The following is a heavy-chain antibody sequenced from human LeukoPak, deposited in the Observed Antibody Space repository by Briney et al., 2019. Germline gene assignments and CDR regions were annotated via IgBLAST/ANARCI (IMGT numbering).Heavy chain of an antibody. D-gene: IGHD6-13*01. V-gene: IGHV4-30-4*08. Sequence: SWVRQPPGKGLEWIGYIYYSGSTYYNPSLKSRVTISVDTSKNQFSLKLSSVTAADTAVYYCASLRIYSSSYYFDYWGQGTLVTVSS. CDR3: ASLRIYSSSYYFDY. CDR2: IYYSGST. J-gene: IGHJ4*02.